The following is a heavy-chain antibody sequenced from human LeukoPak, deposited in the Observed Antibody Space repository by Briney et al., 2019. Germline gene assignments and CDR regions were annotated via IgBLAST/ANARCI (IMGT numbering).Heavy chain of an antibody. CDR3: AXXXXGAXGDS. J-gene: IGHJ5*01. D-gene: IGHD1-26*01. V-gene: IGHV3-33*01. CDR1: GFTFSSYG. Sequence: GRSLRLSCAASGFTFSSYGMHWVRQAPGKGLEWVAVIWYDGSNKNYADSVKGRFTVSRDNNKNTLSLQMESLRVDDTAMYYXAXXXXGAXGDSWGXGTLVTI. CDR2: IWYDGSNK.